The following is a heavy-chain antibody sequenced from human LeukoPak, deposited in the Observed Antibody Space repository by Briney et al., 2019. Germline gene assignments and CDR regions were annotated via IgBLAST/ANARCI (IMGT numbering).Heavy chain of an antibody. CDR3: VREKSGYTNGWYLFDY. J-gene: IGHJ4*02. D-gene: IGHD6-19*01. V-gene: IGHV3-30-3*01. CDR1: GFTFSSYA. Sequence: GGSLRLSCAASGFTFSSYAMHWFGRAPARGLGGVEVISYDGSNKYYADSVKGRFTISRDNSKNTLYLQMNSLRAEDTAVYYCVREKSGYTNGWYLFDYWGQGTLVTVSS. CDR2: ISYDGSNK.